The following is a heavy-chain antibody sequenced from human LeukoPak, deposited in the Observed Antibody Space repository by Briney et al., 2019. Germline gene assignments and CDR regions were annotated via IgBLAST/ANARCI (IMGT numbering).Heavy chain of an antibody. CDR2: IRYDGSNE. CDR1: GFTFSSYE. Sequence: GGSLRLSCAASGFTFSSYEMNWVRQAPGKGLEWVAFIRYDGSNEYYADSVKGRFTISRDNSKNTLYLQMNSLRPEDTAVYYCAKDLRMITFGGVETETDFWGQGTLVTVSS. J-gene: IGHJ4*02. CDR3: AKDLRMITFGGVETETDF. V-gene: IGHV3-30*02. D-gene: IGHD3-16*01.